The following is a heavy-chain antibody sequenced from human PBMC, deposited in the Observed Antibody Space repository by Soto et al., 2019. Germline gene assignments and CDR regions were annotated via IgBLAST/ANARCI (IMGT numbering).Heavy chain of an antibody. D-gene: IGHD3-10*01. Sequence: SGPTLVKPTQTLTLTCTFSGFSLSTSGMCVSWIRQPPGKALEWLALIDWDDDKYYSTSLKTRLTISKDTSKNQVVLTMTNMDPVDTATYYCARYRSGSYYGDWFDPWGQGTLVTVSS. V-gene: IGHV2-70*01. CDR1: GFSLSTSGMC. J-gene: IGHJ5*02. CDR3: ARYRSGSYYGDWFDP. CDR2: IDWDDDK.